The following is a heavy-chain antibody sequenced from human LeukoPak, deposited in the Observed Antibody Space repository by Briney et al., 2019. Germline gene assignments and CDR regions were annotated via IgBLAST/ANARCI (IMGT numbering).Heavy chain of an antibody. D-gene: IGHD6-13*01. CDR3: ARKGYSISWYSP. J-gene: IGHJ5*02. CDR1: GGSLSGYY. Sequence: SETLSLTCAVYGGSLSGYYWSWIRQPPGKGLEWIGDISHSGFTNYNPSLKSRVTISVDTSTNQFSLKLTSVTAADTAVYYCARKGYSISWYSPWGQGTLVTVSS. V-gene: IGHV4-34*01. CDR2: ISHSGFT.